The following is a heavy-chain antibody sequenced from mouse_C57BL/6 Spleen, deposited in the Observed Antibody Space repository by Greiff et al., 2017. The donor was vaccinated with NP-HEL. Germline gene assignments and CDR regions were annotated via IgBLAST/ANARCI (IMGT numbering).Heavy chain of an antibody. V-gene: IGHV1-74*01. J-gene: IGHJ2*01. CDR2: IHPSDSDT. D-gene: IGHD1-1*01. Sequence: QVQLQQPGAELVKPGASVKVSCKASGYTFTSYWMHWVKQRPGQGLEWIGRIHPSDSDTNYNQKFKGKATLTVDKSSSTAYMQRSSLTSEDAAVYYCAIESLITTVVADYWGQGTTLTVSA. CDR3: AIESLITTVVADY. CDR1: GYTFTSYW.